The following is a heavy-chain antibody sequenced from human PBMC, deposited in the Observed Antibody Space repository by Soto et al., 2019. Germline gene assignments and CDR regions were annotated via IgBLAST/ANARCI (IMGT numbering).Heavy chain of an antibody. V-gene: IGHV4-34*01. Sequence: SETLSLTCAVYGGSFSGYYWSWIRQPPGKGLEWIGEINHSGSTNYNPSLKSRVTISVDTSKNQFSLKLSAVTAADTAVYYCARGLLYYYSSFDPWGQGTLVTVSS. CDR3: ARGLLYYYSSFDP. D-gene: IGHD3-10*01. CDR2: INHSGST. J-gene: IGHJ5*02. CDR1: GGSFSGYY.